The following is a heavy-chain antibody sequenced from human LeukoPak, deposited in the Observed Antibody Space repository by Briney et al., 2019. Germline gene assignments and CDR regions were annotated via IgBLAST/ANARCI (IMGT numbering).Heavy chain of an antibody. D-gene: IGHD1-26*01. J-gene: IGHJ3*02. CDR3: ARGSGSFDI. CDR1: GLTFSFYW. V-gene: IGHV3-7*04. CDR2: IKQDGSDK. Sequence: PGGSLRLSCAASGLTFSFYWMNWVRQAPGKGLEWVANIKQDGSDKYYVDSVKGRFTISRDNAKNSLYLQMNSLRAEDTAVYYCARGSGSFDIWGQGQWSPSLQ.